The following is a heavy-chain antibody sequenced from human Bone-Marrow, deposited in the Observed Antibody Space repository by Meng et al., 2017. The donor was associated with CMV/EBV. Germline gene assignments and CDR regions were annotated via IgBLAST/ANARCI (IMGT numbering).Heavy chain of an antibody. V-gene: IGHV3-30*02. Sequence: GGSLRLSCAASGLNFSTFGMHWVRQAPGKGLEWVTFIRYDGNNVYYGDSVKGRFTVSRDNSRNTLYLQMNSLRPEDTAVYYCASLSSTRVYYYYGVDVWGQGTTVTVSS. CDR2: IRYDGNNV. CDR3: ASLSSTRVYYYYGVDV. J-gene: IGHJ6*02. CDR1: GLNFSTFG. D-gene: IGHD2-2*01.